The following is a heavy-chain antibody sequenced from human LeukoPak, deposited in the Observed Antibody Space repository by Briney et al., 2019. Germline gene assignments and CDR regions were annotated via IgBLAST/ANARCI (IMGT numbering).Heavy chain of an antibody. CDR3: ARLDCYAAGCYKH. V-gene: IGHV4-59*08. J-gene: IGHJ4*02. Sequence: SETLSLTCSVSGDSVTSYYWNWIRQAPGKGLEWIGYVSHDGTTNYTPSLRSRVIMSVDTAKNNISLRLTSVTAADTAVYYCARLDCYAAGCYKHWGRGTLVTVPS. CDR2: VSHDGTT. CDR1: GDSVTSYY. D-gene: IGHD2-15*01.